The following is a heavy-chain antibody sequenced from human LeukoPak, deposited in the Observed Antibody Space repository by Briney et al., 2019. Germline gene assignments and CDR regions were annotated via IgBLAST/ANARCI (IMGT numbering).Heavy chain of an antibody. CDR3: ARAAGSGSYYREGIDY. CDR2: IYSSGST. CDR1: GFTVSTNY. J-gene: IGHJ4*02. D-gene: IGHD3-10*01. V-gene: IGHV3-66*02. Sequence: GGSLRLSCAASGFTVSTNYMSWVRQAPGKGLEWVSVIYSSGSTYYADSVKGRFTIFRDNSKNTLYLQMNSLRAEDTAVYYCARAAGSGSYYREGIDYWGQGTLVTVSS.